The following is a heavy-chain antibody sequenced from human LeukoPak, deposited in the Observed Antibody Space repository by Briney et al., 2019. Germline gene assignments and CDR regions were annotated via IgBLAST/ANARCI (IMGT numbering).Heavy chain of an antibody. D-gene: IGHD5-24*01. J-gene: IGHJ4*02. CDR1: GFTFSSYT. Sequence: GGSLRLSCAASGFTFSSYTMHWVRQAPGKGLEWVSLISWDGGSTYYADSVKGRFTISRDNSKNSLYLQMNSLRTEDTALYYCAKDSSVEMATITRSYYFDYWGQGTLVTVSS. V-gene: IGHV3-43*01. CDR2: ISWDGGST. CDR3: AKDSSVEMATITRSYYFDY.